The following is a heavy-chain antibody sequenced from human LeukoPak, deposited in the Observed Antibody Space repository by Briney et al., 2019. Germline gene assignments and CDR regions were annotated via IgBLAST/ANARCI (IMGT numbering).Heavy chain of an antibody. D-gene: IGHD3-10*01. V-gene: IGHV4-30-2*01. CDR3: AKGSGSQGLDY. CDR2: IYHSGST. CDR1: GGSISSGGYS. Sequence: SETLSLTCAVSGGSISSGGYSWSWIRQPPGKGLEWIGYIYHSGSTYYNPSLKSRVTISVDRSKNQFSLKLSSVTAADTAVYYCAKGSGSQGLDYWGQGTLVTVSS. J-gene: IGHJ4*02.